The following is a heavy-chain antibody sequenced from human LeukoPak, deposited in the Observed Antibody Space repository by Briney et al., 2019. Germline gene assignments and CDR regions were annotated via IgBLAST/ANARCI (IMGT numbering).Heavy chain of an antibody. J-gene: IGHJ4*02. D-gene: IGHD4-17*01. V-gene: IGHV4-59*12. Sequence: SETLSLTCTVSGGSISSYYWSWLRQPPGKGLEWIGYIYHTGSTSYNPSLTGRVTISVDTSKNQFSLKLSSVTAADTAVYYCARVPKPYGDLLDYPGQGTPVTVSS. CDR1: GGSISSYY. CDR3: ARVPKPYGDLLDY. CDR2: IYHTGST.